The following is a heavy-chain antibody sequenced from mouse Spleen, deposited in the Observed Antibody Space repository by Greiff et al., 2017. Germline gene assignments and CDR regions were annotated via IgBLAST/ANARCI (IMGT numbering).Heavy chain of an antibody. CDR3: ARNEDYSSWFAY. CDR2: ISNGGGST. V-gene: IGHV5-12-2*01. Sequence: DVMLVESGGGLVQPGGSLKLSCAASGFTFSSYTMSWVRQTPEKRLEWVAYISNGGGSTYYPDTVKGRFTISRDNAKNTLYLQMSSLKSEDTAMYYCARNEDYSSWFAYWGQGTLVTVSA. D-gene: IGHD1-1*01. CDR1: GFTFSSYT. J-gene: IGHJ3*01.